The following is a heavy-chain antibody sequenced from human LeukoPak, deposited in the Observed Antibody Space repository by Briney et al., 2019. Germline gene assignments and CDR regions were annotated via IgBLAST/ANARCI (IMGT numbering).Heavy chain of an antibody. D-gene: IGHD5-24*01. CDR2: INHSGRT. J-gene: IGHJ4*02. V-gene: IGHV4-34*01. CDR1: GGSFSGYN. CDR3: RRLNRWLKFPADY. Sequence: SGTLSLTSAVYGGSFSGYNWSWIPHRPGKGREWSGEINHSGRTNYNPSLKSRATTSVETSKKPFLQKLSSTSAAQTAVYYCRRLNRWLKFPADYWGERALGTVSP.